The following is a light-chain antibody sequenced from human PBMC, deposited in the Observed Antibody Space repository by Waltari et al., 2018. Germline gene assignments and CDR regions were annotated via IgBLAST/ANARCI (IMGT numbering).Light chain of an antibody. CDR1: SADVGGYDY. CDR3: SSYTSSSTHYV. V-gene: IGLV2-14*01. Sequence: QSALTQPASVSGSPGQSITISCTGTSADVGGYDYVSWYQQHPGKAPKLMIYEVPSRPSGISNRFSGSKSGNTASLTISGLQAEDEADYSCSSYTSSSTHYVFGTGTKVTVL. CDR2: EVP. J-gene: IGLJ1*01.